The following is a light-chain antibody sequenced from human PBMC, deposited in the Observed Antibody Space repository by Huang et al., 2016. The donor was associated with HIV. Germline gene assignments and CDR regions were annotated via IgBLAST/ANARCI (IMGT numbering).Light chain of an antibody. V-gene: IGKV1D-13*01. CDR1: QGISSA. Sequence: AIQLTQSPSSLSAPVGDRVTITCRASQGISSALAWYQQKPGKAPKLLIYDASSWESGVPSRFSGSGSGTYFTLTISSLQPEDFATYYCQQFNNYLTFGQGTRLEIK. CDR3: QQFNNYLT. CDR2: DAS. J-gene: IGKJ5*01.